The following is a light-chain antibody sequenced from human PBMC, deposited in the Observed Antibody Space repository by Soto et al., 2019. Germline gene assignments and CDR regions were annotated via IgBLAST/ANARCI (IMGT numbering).Light chain of an antibody. Sequence: EIGLTQCPGTLSLSPGERATLSCRASQSVWSSYLAWYQQKPGQTPRLLIYGASSRAPGIPDRFSGSGSGTDFTLTISRLEPEDFAVYYCLQYGSSPFTFGPGTKVDVK. CDR3: LQYGSSPFT. CDR1: QSVWSSY. J-gene: IGKJ3*01. CDR2: GAS. V-gene: IGKV3-20*01.